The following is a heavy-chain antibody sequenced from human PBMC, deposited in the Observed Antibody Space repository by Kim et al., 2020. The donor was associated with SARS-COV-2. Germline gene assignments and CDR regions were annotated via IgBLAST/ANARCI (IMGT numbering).Heavy chain of an antibody. D-gene: IGHD6-19*01. CDR2: IYSGGSST. Sequence: GGSLRLSCAASGFTFSSYAMSWVRQAPGKGLEWVSVIYSGGSSTYYADSVKGRFTISRDNSKNTLYLQMNSLRAEDTAVYYCAKAVAVAGFPDYWGQGTLVTVSS. V-gene: IGHV3-23*03. CDR3: AKAVAVAGFPDY. J-gene: IGHJ4*02. CDR1: GFTFSSYA.